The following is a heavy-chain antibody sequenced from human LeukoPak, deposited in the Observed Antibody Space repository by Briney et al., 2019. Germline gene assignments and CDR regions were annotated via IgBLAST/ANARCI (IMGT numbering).Heavy chain of an antibody. CDR2: ISAYNGNT. CDR1: GYTFTSYG. CDR3: ARARASLTQAWFDP. V-gene: IGHV1-18*01. Sequence: PVASVKVSCKASGYTFTSYGISWVRQAPGQGLEWMGWISAYNGNTNYAQKLQGRVTMTTDTSTSTAYMELRSLRSDDTAVYYCARARASLTQAWFDPWGQGTLVTVSS. J-gene: IGHJ5*02.